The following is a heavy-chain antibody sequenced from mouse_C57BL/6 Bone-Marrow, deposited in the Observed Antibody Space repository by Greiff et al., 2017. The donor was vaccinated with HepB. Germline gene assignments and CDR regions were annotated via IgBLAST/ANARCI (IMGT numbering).Heavy chain of an antibody. J-gene: IGHJ1*03. V-gene: IGHV2-2*01. CDR3: ARNPRKNYGSSYWYFDV. Sequence: QVQLKESGPGLVQPSQSLSITCTVSGFSLTSYGVHWVRQSPGKGLEWLGVIWSGGSTDYNAAFISRLSISKDNSKSQVFFKMNRLQADDTAIYYCARNPRKNYGSSYWYFDVWGTGTTGTVAS. CDR1: GFSLTSYG. D-gene: IGHD1-1*01. CDR2: IWSGGST.